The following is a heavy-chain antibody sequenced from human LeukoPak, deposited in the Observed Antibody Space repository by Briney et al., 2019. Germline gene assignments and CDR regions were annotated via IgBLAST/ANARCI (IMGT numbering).Heavy chain of an antibody. CDR1: GFTISDHY. CDR2: IYYSGST. CDR3: ARLGVLEWGFFDY. Sequence: LRLSCAASGFTISDHYMDWVRQPPGKGLEWIGSIYYSGSTYYNPSLKSRVTISVDTSKNQFSLKLSSVTAADTAVYYCARLGVLEWGFFDYWGQGTLVTVSS. V-gene: IGHV4-39*01. D-gene: IGHD3-3*01. J-gene: IGHJ4*02.